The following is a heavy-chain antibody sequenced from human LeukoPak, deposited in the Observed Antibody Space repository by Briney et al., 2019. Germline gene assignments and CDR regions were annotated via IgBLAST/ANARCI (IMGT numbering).Heavy chain of an antibody. J-gene: IGHJ6*02. V-gene: IGHV3-74*01. Sequence: PGGSLRLSCAASGFTFSSYWMHWVRQAPGKGLVWVSRINSDGSSTSYADSVKGRFTISRDNAKNTLYLQMNSLRAEDTAVYYCARDVRAAAGLYYYYYYGMDVWGQGTTVTVSS. D-gene: IGHD6-13*01. CDR2: INSDGSST. CDR3: ARDVRAAAGLYYYYYYGMDV. CDR1: GFTFSSYW.